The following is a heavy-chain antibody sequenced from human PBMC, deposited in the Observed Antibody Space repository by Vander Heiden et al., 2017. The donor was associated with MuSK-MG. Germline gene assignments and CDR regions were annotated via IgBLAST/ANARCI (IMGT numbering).Heavy chain of an antibody. Sequence: QVQLQQWGTGLLKPSETLSLTCAVEGGSFSGDYWAWIRQPPGKGLEWIGEIDHSGSTNYSPSLRSRVTISLDTSKIQFSLRLESVSAADTAVYHCARTHRSDRRTGWSCVIWGQGTLGTVS. CDR3: ARTHRSDRRTGWSCVI. D-gene: IGHD6-19*01. V-gene: IGHV4-34*02. J-gene: IGHJ4*02. CDR1: GGSFSGDY. CDR2: IDHSGST.